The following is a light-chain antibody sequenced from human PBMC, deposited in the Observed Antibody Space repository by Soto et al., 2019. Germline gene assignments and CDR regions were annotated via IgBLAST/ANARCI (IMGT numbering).Light chain of an antibody. Sequence: ETVLTQSPGTLSLSPGERATLSCRASQTISNNYLAWYRQTPGQAPRLLIYGASNRATGIADRFSASGSGTDFPLLICRLEPEGFALYYCQQYGGSPWTFAQGNEVELK. CDR3: QQYGGSPWT. CDR1: QTISNNY. V-gene: IGKV3-20*01. J-gene: IGKJ1*01. CDR2: GAS.